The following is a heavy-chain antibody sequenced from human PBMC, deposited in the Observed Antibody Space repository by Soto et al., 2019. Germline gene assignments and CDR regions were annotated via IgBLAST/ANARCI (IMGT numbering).Heavy chain of an antibody. CDR1: GFTSSSYS. Sequence: GGSLRLSCAASGFTSSSYSMTWVRQAPGKGLAWVSSISSSSSYIYYADSVKGRFTISRDNAKNSLYLQMNSLRAEDTAVYYCARGQRWLQLEEYFHHWGQGTLVTVSS. CDR2: ISSSSSYI. CDR3: ARGQRWLQLEEYFHH. D-gene: IGHD1-1*01. V-gene: IGHV3-21*01. J-gene: IGHJ1*01.